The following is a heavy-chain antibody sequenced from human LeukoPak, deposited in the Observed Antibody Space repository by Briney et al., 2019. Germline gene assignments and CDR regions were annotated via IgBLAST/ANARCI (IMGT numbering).Heavy chain of an antibody. Sequence: SETLSLTCTVSGGSISSGSYYWSWIRQPAGKGLEWIGRIYTSGSTNYNPSLKSRLTISVDTSKNQLSLKLSSVTAADTAVYYCARDWGSSWYRGYFDYWGQGTLVTVSS. CDR2: IYTSGST. J-gene: IGHJ4*02. CDR1: GGSISSGSYY. V-gene: IGHV4-61*02. D-gene: IGHD6-13*01. CDR3: ARDWGSSWYRGYFDY.